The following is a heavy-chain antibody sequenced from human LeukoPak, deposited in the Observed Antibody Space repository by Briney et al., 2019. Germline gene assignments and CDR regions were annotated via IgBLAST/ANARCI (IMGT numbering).Heavy chain of an antibody. J-gene: IGHJ3*01. V-gene: IGHV3-74*01. Sequence: GGSLRLSCAASGFTVSTYWMDWVCQAPGKGLVWVSRISIDGTSTAYADSVKGRFTISRDTAENTLHLQMNSLRVEDTAVYYCERRGGGSNAFEVWGQGTTVTVSS. CDR2: ISIDGTST. CDR3: ERRGGGSNAFEV. CDR1: GFTVSTYW. D-gene: IGHD4-23*01.